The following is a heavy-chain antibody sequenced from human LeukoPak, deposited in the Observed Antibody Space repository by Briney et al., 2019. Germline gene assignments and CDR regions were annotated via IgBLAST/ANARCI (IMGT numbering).Heavy chain of an antibody. CDR3: ARQPRVEMATIKYYFDY. CDR2: INPNSGGT. J-gene: IGHJ4*02. CDR1: GYTFTGYY. V-gene: IGHV1-2*02. Sequence: ASVKVSCKASGYTFTGYYMHWVRQAPGQGLEWMGWINPNSGGTNYAQKFQGRVTMTRYTSISTAYMELSRLRSDDTAVYYCARQPRVEMATIKYYFDYWGQGTLVTVSS. D-gene: IGHD5-24*01.